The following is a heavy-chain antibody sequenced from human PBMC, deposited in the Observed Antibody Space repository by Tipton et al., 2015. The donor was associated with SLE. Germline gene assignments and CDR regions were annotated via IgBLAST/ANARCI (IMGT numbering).Heavy chain of an antibody. CDR2: ISYDGSNK. CDR3: ARGGLIAILGCPAFDI. V-gene: IGHV3-30*04. Sequence: SLRLSCAASGFTFSSYAMHWVRQAPGKGLEWVAVISYDGSNKYYADSVKGRFTISRDNSKNTLYLQMNSLRAEDTAVYYCARGGLIAILGCPAFDIWGQGTMVTVSS. CDR1: GFTFSSYA. D-gene: IGHD2-21*01. J-gene: IGHJ3*02.